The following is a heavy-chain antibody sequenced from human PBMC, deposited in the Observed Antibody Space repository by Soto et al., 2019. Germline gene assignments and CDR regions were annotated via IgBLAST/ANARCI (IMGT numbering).Heavy chain of an antibody. CDR3: ARLGAYGDYIGLIEY. Sequence: QVQLQESGPGLVKPSETLSLTCTVSSGSISSFYWGWIRQPPVKGLEWIGYIYYTGSTTYNPSLKRRVAISVDTSKHHFSLNLSSVAAADTAMYDCARLGAYGDYIGLIEYWGQGALVTVSS. CDR2: IYYTGST. CDR1: SGSISSFY. D-gene: IGHD4-17*01. V-gene: IGHV4-59*08. J-gene: IGHJ4*02.